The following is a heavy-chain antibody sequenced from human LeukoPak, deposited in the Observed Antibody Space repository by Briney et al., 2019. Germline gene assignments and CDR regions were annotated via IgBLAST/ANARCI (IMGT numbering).Heavy chain of an antibody. CDR2: IGNAGDT. J-gene: IGHJ4*02. D-gene: IGHD3-22*01. V-gene: IGHV3-13*01. CDR3: ARAEGSGYYDLWYNY. Sequence: PGGSLRLSCAASGFTFSTYDMHWVRQAPGKGLEWLSGIGNAGDTYYSGSVKGRFTVSRDNAKNSLYPQMNSLRVGDTAVYYCARAEGSGYYDLWYNYWGQGTLVTVSS. CDR1: GFTFSTYD.